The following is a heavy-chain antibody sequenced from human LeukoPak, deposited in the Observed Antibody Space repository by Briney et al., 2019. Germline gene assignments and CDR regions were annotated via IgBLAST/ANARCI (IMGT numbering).Heavy chain of an antibody. Sequence: GGSLRLSCAASGFTFSSYSMTWVRQAPGKGLEWVSSISSSSSYIYYADSVKGRFTISRDNAKNSLYLQMNSLRAEDTALYYCAKAAPYYYDSSGYYTLRGDNAFDIWGQGTMATVSS. D-gene: IGHD3-22*01. CDR1: GFTFSSYS. CDR3: AKAAPYYYDSSGYYTLRGDNAFDI. CDR2: ISSSSSYI. V-gene: IGHV3-21*04. J-gene: IGHJ3*02.